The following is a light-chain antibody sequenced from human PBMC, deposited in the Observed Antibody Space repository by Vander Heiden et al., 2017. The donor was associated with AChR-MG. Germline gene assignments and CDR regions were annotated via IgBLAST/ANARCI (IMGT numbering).Light chain of an antibody. Sequence: DIVLTQSPGTLSLPPGERATLPCRTSQGVSSSYLAWYQQKPGKAPRLLVYGTSTRAAGVPDRFSGSGSGTDFTLTINRLDPEDFAVYYCQQYGGSPPWTFGQGTKVEIK. V-gene: IGKV3-20*01. CDR2: GTS. CDR1: QGVSSSY. CDR3: QQYGGSPPWT. J-gene: IGKJ1*01.